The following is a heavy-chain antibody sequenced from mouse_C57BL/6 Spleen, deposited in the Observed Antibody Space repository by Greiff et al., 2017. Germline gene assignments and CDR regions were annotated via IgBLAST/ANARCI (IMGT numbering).Heavy chain of an antibody. CDR3: ARALNWAFDY. V-gene: IGHV5-4*01. J-gene: IGHJ2*01. CDR2: ISDGGSYT. CDR1: GFTFSSYA. D-gene: IGHD4-1*01. Sequence: EVQRVESGGGLVKPGGFLKLSCAASGFTFSSYAMSWVRQTPEKRLEWVATISDGGSYTYYPDNVKGRFTISRDNAKNNLYLQMSHLKSEDTAMYYCARALNWAFDYWGQGTTLTVSS.